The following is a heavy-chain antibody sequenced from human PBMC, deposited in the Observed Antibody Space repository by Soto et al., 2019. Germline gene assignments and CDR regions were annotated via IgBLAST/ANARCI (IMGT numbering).Heavy chain of an antibody. V-gene: IGHV3-30*18. CDR1: GFTFSSYG. CDR2: ISYDGSNK. D-gene: IGHD1-7*01. CDR3: AKDPYNWNYGFDFDY. Sequence: QVQLVESGGGVVQPGRSLRLSCAASGFTFSSYGMHWVRQAPGKGLEWVAVISYDGSNKYYADSVKGRFTISRDNSKNTLYLQMNSLRAKDTAVYYCAKDPYNWNYGFDFDYWGQGTLVTVPS. J-gene: IGHJ4*02.